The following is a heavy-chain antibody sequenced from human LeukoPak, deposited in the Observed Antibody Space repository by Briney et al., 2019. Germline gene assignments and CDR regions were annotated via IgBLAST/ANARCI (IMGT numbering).Heavy chain of an antibody. D-gene: IGHD7-27*01. CDR3: ARHRNSGPKWGAFDY. CDR1: GGSISSSNW. Sequence: SGTLSLTCAVSGGSISSSNWWSWVRPPPGKGLEWIGSIYYSGSTYYNPSLKSRVTISVDTSKNQFSLKLSSVTAADTAVYYCARHRNSGPKWGAFDYWGQGTLVTVSS. V-gene: IGHV4-4*02. CDR2: IYYSGST. J-gene: IGHJ4*02.